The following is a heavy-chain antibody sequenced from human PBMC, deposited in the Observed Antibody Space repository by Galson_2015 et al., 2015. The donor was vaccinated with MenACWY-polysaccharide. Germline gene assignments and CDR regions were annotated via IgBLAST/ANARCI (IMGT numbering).Heavy chain of an antibody. V-gene: IGHV3-7*01. D-gene: IGHD2/OR15-2a*01. CDR2: IKPDGSDK. Sequence: SLRLSCAASGFTFSNYWMSWVSQAPGKGLEWVASIKPDGSDKYYVDSVKGRFIISRDNAQNSLFLQMSNLRAEDTAVYYCARLFGGGTTYDYWGQGTLVTVSS. CDR1: GFTFSNYW. CDR3: ARLFGGGTTYDY. J-gene: IGHJ4*02.